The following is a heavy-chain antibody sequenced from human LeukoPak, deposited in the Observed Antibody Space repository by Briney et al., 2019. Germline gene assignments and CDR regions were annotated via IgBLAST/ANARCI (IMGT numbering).Heavy chain of an antibody. CDR3: ATQRAYSSSSIWFDP. J-gene: IGHJ5*02. CDR1: GGSISSGGYY. Sequence: SQTLSLTCTVSGGSISSGGYYWSWIRQHPGKGLEWIGYIYYSGSTYYNPSLKSRVTISVDTSKNQFSLKLSSVTAADTAVYYCATQRAYSSSSIWFDPWDQGTLVTVSS. D-gene: IGHD6-6*01. V-gene: IGHV4-31*03. CDR2: IYYSGST.